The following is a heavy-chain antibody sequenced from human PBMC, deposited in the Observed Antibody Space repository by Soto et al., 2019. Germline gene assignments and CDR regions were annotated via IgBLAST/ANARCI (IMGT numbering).Heavy chain of an antibody. V-gene: IGHV3-21*01. CDR1: GFTFSSYS. D-gene: IGHD3-22*01. Sequence: PGGSLRLSCAASGFTFSSYSMNWVRQAPGKGLEWVSSISSSSSYIYYADSVKGRFTISRDNAKNSLYLQMNSLRAEDTAVYYCAREPRGIVVVSDAFDIWGQGTMVTVSS. J-gene: IGHJ3*02. CDR3: AREPRGIVVVSDAFDI. CDR2: ISSSSSYI.